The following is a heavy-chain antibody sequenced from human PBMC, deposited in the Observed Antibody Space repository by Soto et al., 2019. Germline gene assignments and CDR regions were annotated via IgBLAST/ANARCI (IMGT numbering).Heavy chain of an antibody. CDR3: AIYPPVTMVRGVMGPGMDA. V-gene: IGHV4-59*08. J-gene: IGHJ6*02. CDR2: IYYSGST. Sequence: SETLSLTCTVSGGSISSYYWSWIRQPPGKGLEWIGYIYYSGSTNYNPSLKSRVTISVDTSKNQFSLKLSSVTAADTAVYYCAIYPPVTMVRGVMGPGMDAWGQGTTVTVSS. CDR1: GGSISSYY. D-gene: IGHD3-10*01.